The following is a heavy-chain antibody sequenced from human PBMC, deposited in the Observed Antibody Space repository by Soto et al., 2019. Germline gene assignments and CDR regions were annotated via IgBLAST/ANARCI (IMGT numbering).Heavy chain of an antibody. CDR3: AKEIAVAGPSYFDF. D-gene: IGHD6-19*01. Sequence: TGGSLRLSCAASGFTFSSCAMSWVRQAPGKGLEWVSGISGSGGSTYYADSVKGRFTISRDNSKNTLYLQMNSLRAEDTAIYYCAKEIAVAGPSYFDFWGQGTLVTVSS. CDR2: ISGSGGST. J-gene: IGHJ4*02. CDR1: GFTFSSCA. V-gene: IGHV3-23*01.